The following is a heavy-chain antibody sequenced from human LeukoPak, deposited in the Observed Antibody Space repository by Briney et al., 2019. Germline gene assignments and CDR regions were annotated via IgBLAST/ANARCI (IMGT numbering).Heavy chain of an antibody. CDR1: GFTFSSYS. V-gene: IGHV3-48*01. CDR3: ARGRDSSSSYPGY. D-gene: IGHD6-6*01. CDR2: ISSTSSTV. J-gene: IGHJ4*02. Sequence: GGSLRLSCAVSGFTFSSYSMTWVRQAPGKGLEWVSYISSTSSTVYYADSVKGRFTISRDNVKNSPYLQMNSLRAEDTAVYYCARGRDSSSSYPGYWGQGTLATVSS.